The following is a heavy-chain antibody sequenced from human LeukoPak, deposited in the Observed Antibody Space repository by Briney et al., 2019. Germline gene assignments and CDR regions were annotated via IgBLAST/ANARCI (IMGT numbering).Heavy chain of an antibody. CDR3: ARDGGIVGATNY. Sequence: GGSLRLSCAASGFTVSSSYMSWVRQAPGKGLEWVSVIYSGGRTYYADSVKGRFTISRDNSKNTLYLQMNSLRADDTAVFYCARDGGIVGATNYWGQGTLVTVSS. J-gene: IGHJ4*02. V-gene: IGHV3-53*01. CDR2: IYSGGRT. D-gene: IGHD1-26*01. CDR1: GFTVSSSY.